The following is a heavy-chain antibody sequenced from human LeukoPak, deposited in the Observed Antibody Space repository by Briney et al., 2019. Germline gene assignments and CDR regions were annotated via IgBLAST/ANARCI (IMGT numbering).Heavy chain of an antibody. J-gene: IGHJ3*02. CDR2: IYTSGST. D-gene: IGHD6-13*01. CDR3: ARTIAAAGLDAFDI. CDR1: GGSISSYY. Sequence: SETLSLTCTVSGGSISSYYWSWIRQPPGKGLEWIGYIYTSGSTNYNPSLKSRVTISVDTSKNQFSLKLSSVTAADTAVYYCARTIAAAGLDAFDIWGQGTMVTVPS. V-gene: IGHV4-4*09.